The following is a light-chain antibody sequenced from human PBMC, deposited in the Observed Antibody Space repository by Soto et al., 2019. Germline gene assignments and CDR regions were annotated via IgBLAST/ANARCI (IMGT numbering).Light chain of an antibody. CDR2: AND. CDR3: CSYAGTFYV. V-gene: IGLV1-40*01. J-gene: IGLJ1*01. Sequence: QSVLTQPPSVSGAPGQRLTISCAGTSSNIGAGFDVHWYQQLPGTAPKLLIYANDDRPSGVPDRFSGSTSGTSASLAITGLQAEDAADYYCCSYAGTFYVFGTGTKLTVL. CDR1: SSNIGAGFD.